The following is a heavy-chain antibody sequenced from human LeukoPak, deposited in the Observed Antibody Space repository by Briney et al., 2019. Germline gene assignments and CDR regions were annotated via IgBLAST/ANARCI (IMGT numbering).Heavy chain of an antibody. Sequence: PGGSLRLSCAASGFTFSNAWMSWVRQAPGKGLEWVSSISSSSSYIYYADSVKGRFTISRDNAKNSLYLQMNSLRAEDTAVYYCARASITIFGVVPDYWGQGTLVTVSS. J-gene: IGHJ4*02. CDR3: ARASITIFGVVPDY. CDR2: ISSSSSYI. CDR1: GFTFSNAW. V-gene: IGHV3-21*01. D-gene: IGHD3-3*01.